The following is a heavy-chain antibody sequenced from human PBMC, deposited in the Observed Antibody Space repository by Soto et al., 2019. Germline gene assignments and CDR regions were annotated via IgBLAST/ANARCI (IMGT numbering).Heavy chain of an antibody. D-gene: IGHD1-26*01. J-gene: IGHJ4*02. Sequence: QVQLQESGPGLVKPSQTLSLTCSVSGASTVSHYHWTWIRQPPGKGLEWMGYLFNSVTTFYNPSLTSRLSISMDTSGNHFSLELRSVTAADTAVYYCALALGPTTGLDYWGQGTLVTVSS. CDR2: LFNSVTT. CDR3: ALALGPTTGLDY. V-gene: IGHV4-31*02. CDR1: GASTVSHYH.